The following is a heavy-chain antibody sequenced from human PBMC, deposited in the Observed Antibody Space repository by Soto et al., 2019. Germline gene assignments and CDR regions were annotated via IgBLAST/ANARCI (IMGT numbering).Heavy chain of an antibody. Sequence: QVQLVQSGAEVKKPGASVKVSCKASGYTFTSYGISWVRQAPGQGLEWMGWISAYNGNTNYAQKLQGRVTMTTDTSTSTAYMELRSLRSDDTAVDYWWGKEGLGSSWDQLEYWGQGTLVTVSS. D-gene: IGHD6-13*01. CDR2: ISAYNGNT. CDR1: GYTFTSYG. CDR3: WGKEGLGSSWDQLEY. V-gene: IGHV1-18*01. J-gene: IGHJ4*02.